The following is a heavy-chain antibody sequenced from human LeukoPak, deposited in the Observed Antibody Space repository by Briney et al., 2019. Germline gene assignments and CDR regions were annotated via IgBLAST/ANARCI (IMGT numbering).Heavy chain of an antibody. V-gene: IGHV3-23*01. CDR2: ISGSGGST. CDR3: AKDRVAVASTGVYYFDY. D-gene: IGHD6-19*01. CDR1: GFTFSSYA. Sequence: GGSLRLSCAASGFTFSSYAMSWVRQAPGKGLEWVSAISGSGGSTYYADSVKGRFTISRDNSKNTLYLQMNSLRAEDTAVYYCAKDRVAVASTGVYYFDYWGQATLVTVCS. J-gene: IGHJ4*02.